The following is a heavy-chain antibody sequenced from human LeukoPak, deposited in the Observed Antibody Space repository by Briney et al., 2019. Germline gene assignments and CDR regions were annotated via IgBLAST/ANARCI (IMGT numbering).Heavy chain of an antibody. D-gene: IGHD3-22*01. Sequence: ASVKVSCKASGYTFTSYGISWVRPAPGQGLEWMGWISAYNGNTNYAQKLQGRVTMTTDTSTSTAYMELRSLRSDDTAVYYCARGAPYDSSGYYYLYYYYYGMDVWGQGTTVTVSS. V-gene: IGHV1-18*01. CDR3: ARGAPYDSSGYYYLYYYYYGMDV. J-gene: IGHJ6*02. CDR2: ISAYNGNT. CDR1: GYTFTSYG.